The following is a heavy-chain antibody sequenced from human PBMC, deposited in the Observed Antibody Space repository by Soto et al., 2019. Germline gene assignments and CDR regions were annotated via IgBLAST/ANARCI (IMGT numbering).Heavy chain of an antibody. J-gene: IGHJ4*02. CDR1: GFTFSSYS. CDR3: ARDAGQTYYDFWSGYYTFDY. D-gene: IGHD3-3*01. CDR2: ISSSSSYI. Sequence: EVQLVESGGGLVKPGGSLRLSCAASGFTFSSYSMNWVRQAPGKGLEWVSSISSSSSYIYYADSVKGRFTISRDNAKNSLYLRMNSLRAEDTAVYYCARDAGQTYYDFWSGYYTFDYWGQGTLVTVSS. V-gene: IGHV3-21*01.